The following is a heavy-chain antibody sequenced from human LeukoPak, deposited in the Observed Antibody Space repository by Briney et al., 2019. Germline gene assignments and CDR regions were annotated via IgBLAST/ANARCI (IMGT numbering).Heavy chain of an antibody. CDR1: GGSISSYY. V-gene: IGHV4-4*07. J-gene: IGHJ4*02. CDR2: IYTSGST. D-gene: IGHD5-24*01. Sequence: SETLSLTCTVSGGSISSYYWSWIRQPAGKGLEWIGRIYTSGSTNYNPSLKSRVTISVDTSKNQFSLKLRSVTATDTAVYYCGGYNFYYFDYWGQGTLVTVSS. CDR3: GGYNFYYFDY.